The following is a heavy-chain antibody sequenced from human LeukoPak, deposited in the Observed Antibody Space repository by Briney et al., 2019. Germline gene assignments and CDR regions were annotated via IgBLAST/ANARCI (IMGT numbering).Heavy chain of an antibody. CDR3: ANEIRPNDY. D-gene: IGHD4-17*01. V-gene: IGHV3-7*03. CDR2: IKQDGSEK. Sequence: GGSLRLSCVASGFTFSSYWMHWVRQAPGKGLEWVANIKQDGSEKYYVDSVKGRFTISRDNAKNSLFLQMNSLRAEDTAVYYCANEIRPNDYWGQGTQVTVSS. CDR1: GFTFSSYW. J-gene: IGHJ4*02.